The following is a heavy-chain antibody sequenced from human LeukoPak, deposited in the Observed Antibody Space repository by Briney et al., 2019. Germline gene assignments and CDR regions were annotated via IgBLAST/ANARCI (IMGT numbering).Heavy chain of an antibody. V-gene: IGHV3-23*01. CDR3: ARDYGGAAAGPTYYFDY. J-gene: IGHJ4*02. D-gene: IGHD6-13*01. Sequence: GGSLRLSCAASGFTFSSYAMSWVRQAPGKGLEWVSAISGSGGSTYYADSVKGRFTISRDNSKNTLYLQMGSLRAEDMAVYYCARDYGGAAAGPTYYFDYWGQGTLVTVSS. CDR1: GFTFSSYA. CDR2: ISGSGGST.